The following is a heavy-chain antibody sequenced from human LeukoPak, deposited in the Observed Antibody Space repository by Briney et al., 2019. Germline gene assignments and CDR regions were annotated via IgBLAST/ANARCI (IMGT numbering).Heavy chain of an antibody. V-gene: IGHV3-53*05. CDR3: AKDAGTSRLFYFDY. CDR2: IYSGGST. CDR1: GFTVSTNY. Sequence: AGGSLRLSCAASGFTVSTNYMSWVRQAPGKGLEWVSIIYSGGSTYYADSVKGRFTISRDNSKNTLYLQMNSLRAEDTAVYYCAKDAGTSRLFYFDYWGQGTLVTVSS. J-gene: IGHJ4*02.